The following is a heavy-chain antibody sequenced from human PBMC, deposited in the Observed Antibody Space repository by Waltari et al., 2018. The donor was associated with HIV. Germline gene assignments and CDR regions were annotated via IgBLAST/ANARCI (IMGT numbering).Heavy chain of an antibody. CDR1: GYTFTRYY. CDR3: ARDGGVVVPSDY. D-gene: IGHD2-2*01. CDR2: INPRGGST. V-gene: IGHV1-46*01. J-gene: IGHJ4*02. Sequence: QVQLVQSGAEVKKPGASVKVSCKASGYTFTRYYMHWVRQAPGQGLEWMGIINPRGGSTSYEQRFQGRVTLTRDTSTSTVYMELSSLRSEDTAVYYCARDGGVVVPSDYWGQGTLVTVSS.